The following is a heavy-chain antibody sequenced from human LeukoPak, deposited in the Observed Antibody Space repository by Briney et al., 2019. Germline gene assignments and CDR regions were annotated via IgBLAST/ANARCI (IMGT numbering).Heavy chain of an antibody. CDR3: ARDLPVAGTGSGY. V-gene: IGHV4-38-2*02. D-gene: IGHD6-19*01. CDR2: IYHNGDT. J-gene: IGHJ4*02. CDR1: DYSISSGYY. Sequence: PSETLSLTCTVSDYSISSGYYWGWIRQPPGKGLEWIGSIYHNGDTYYNPSLKSRVTISVDTSKNQFSLKLSSVTAADTAVYYCARDLPVAGTGSGYWGQGTLVTASS.